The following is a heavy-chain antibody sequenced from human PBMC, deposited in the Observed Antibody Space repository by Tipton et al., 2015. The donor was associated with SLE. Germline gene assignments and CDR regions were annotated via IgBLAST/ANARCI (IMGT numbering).Heavy chain of an antibody. Sequence: SLRLSCAASGFTFSSYAMSWVRQAPGKGLVWVSGISGSGGSTYYAESVKGRFTISRDNSKNTLYLQMNSLRAEDTALYYCAKDQGDTARDYFDMEVWGQGSTVTVSS. CDR2: ISGSGGST. V-gene: IGHV3-23*01. J-gene: IGHJ6*02. CDR3: AKDQGDTARDYFDMEV. CDR1: GFTFSSYA. D-gene: IGHD5-18*01.